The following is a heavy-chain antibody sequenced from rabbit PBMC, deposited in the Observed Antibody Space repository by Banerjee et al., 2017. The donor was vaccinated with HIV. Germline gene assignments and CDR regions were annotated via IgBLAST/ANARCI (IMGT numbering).Heavy chain of an antibody. CDR1: GIDFSRYG. CDR2: FYPDYGNT. J-gene: IGHJ4*01. V-gene: IGHV1S47*01. D-gene: IGHD2-1*01. CDR3: ARGSYDDYGDWDSFNL. Sequence: QEQLVESGGGLVQPGESLKLSCKASGIDFSRYGISWVRQAPGKGPEWIASFYPDYGNTDYASWVNGRFTISLDNAQNTVFLQMTSLTASDTATYFCARGSYDDYGDWDSFNLWGPDTLVTVS.